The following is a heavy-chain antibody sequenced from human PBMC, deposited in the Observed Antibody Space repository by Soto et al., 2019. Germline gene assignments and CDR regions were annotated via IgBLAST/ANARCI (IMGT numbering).Heavy chain of an antibody. Sequence: QVQLVQSGAEVKKPGASVKVSCKASGYTFTSMHWVRQAPGQRLEWMGWINAGNGETKYSQKFQDRVTITRDTSANTGYRELSSLRSEDTAVYYCARDSGYAENWGQGTLVTLSS. CDR1: GYTFTS. D-gene: IGHD5-12*01. CDR3: ARDSGYAEN. CDR2: INAGNGET. V-gene: IGHV1-3*01. J-gene: IGHJ4*02.